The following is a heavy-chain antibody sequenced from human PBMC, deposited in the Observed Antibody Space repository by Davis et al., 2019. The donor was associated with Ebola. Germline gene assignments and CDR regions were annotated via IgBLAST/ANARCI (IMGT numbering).Heavy chain of an antibody. Sequence: GESLKISCAASGFTFSRYWMSWVRQVPGKGLEWVANINEDGTEKNYVDSVKGRFTISRDNAKNLLYLQMKGLRVEDRAVYYCARDGGSWSYYYYGMDVWGQGTAVTVS. CDR3: ARDGGSWSYYYYGMDV. CDR1: GFTFSRYW. CDR2: INEDGTEK. D-gene: IGHD2-15*01. J-gene: IGHJ6*02. V-gene: IGHV3-7*01.